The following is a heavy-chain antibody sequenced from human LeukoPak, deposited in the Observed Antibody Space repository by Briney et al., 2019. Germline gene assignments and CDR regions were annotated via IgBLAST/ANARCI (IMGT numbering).Heavy chain of an antibody. D-gene: IGHD4/OR15-4a*01. CDR2: IRSKPNNYAT. CDR1: GFTFSDSA. J-gene: IGHJ4*02. Sequence: PGGSRKLSCAASGFTFSDSAFHWVRQASGKGLEWVGRIRSKPNNYATAYTASVKGRFTISRDDSKNTAYLQMNSLNTEDTAMYYCTRHLIGAAPFDYWGQGTLVSVSS. CDR3: TRHLIGAAPFDY. V-gene: IGHV3-73*01.